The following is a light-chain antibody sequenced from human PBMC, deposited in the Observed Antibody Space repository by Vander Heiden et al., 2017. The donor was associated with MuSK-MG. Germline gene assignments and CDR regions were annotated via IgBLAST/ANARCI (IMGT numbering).Light chain of an antibody. V-gene: IGKV1-33*01. CDR1: QDISNY. CDR2: DAS. J-gene: IGKJ4*01. CDR3: QQYDQLLALT. Sequence: DVQMTQSPSSLSASVGDRVTITCQASQDISNYLNWYQQKPGKAPKLLSYDASNLETGVPSRFSGSGSGTDFTFNISSLQPEDIATYYCQQYDQLLALTFGGGTKVEIK.